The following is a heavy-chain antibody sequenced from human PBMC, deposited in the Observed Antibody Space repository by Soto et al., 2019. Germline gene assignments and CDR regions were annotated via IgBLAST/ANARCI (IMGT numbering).Heavy chain of an antibody. D-gene: IGHD1-26*01. Sequence: GGSLRLSCAASGFTFSNAWMNWVRQAPGKGLEWVSRIKSKTDGETTDYAAPVKGRFTISRDDSENTLYLQMNSLKTEDTAVYYCTTRLGRELLSVDCWGKGTLFTVSS. CDR3: TTRLGRELLSVDC. V-gene: IGHV3-15*07. J-gene: IGHJ4*02. CDR2: IKSKTDGETT. CDR1: GFTFSNAW.